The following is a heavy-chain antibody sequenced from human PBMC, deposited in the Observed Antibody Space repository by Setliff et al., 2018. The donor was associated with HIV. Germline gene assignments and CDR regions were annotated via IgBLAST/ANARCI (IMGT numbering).Heavy chain of an antibody. Sequence: PGGSLRLSCVGSGFMFNDYGMSWVRQAPGKGLEWVAGISWDGIKTTYGDSVRGRFTISRDNVEKSVYLQMNRLRNEDTARYYCARDHYLGLDYWGQGSLDTVSS. CDR1: GFMFNDYG. CDR2: ISWDGIKT. CDR3: ARDHYLGLDY. V-gene: IGHV3-20*04. D-gene: IGHD7-27*01. J-gene: IGHJ4*02.